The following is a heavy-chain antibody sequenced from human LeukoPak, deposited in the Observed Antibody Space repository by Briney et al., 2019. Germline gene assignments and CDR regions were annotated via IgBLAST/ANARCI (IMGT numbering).Heavy chain of an antibody. CDR2: INHSGST. CDR1: GGSFSGYY. J-gene: IGHJ4*02. V-gene: IGHV4-34*01. D-gene: IGHD4-23*01. Sequence: PSETLSLTCAVYGGSFSGYYWSWIRQPPGKGLEWIGEINHSGSTNYNPSLKSRVTISVDTSKNQFSLKLSSVTAADTAVYYCARALGPDYGGNSPLSYWGQGTLVTVSS. CDR3: ARALGPDYGGNSPLSY.